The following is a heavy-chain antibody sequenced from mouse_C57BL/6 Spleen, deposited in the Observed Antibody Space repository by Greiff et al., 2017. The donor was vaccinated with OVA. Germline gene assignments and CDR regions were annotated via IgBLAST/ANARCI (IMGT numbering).Heavy chain of an antibody. J-gene: IGHJ3*01. V-gene: IGHV5-6*01. D-gene: IGHD1-1*02. CDR1: GFTFSSYG. CDR3: ARHERGVAGTFAY. Sequence: EVQLVESGGDLVKPGGSLKLSCAASGFTFSSYGMSWVRQTPDKRLEWVATISSGGSYTYYPDSVKGRFTISRDNAKNTLYLQMSSLKSEDTAMYYCARHERGVAGTFAYWGQGTLVTVSA. CDR2: ISSGGSYT.